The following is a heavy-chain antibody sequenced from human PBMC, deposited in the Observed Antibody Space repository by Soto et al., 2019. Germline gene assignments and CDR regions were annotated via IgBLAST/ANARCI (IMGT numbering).Heavy chain of an antibody. Sequence: GGSLRLSCAASGFTFSSYSMNWVRQAPGKGLEWVSSISSSSSYIYYADSVKGRFTISRDNAKNSLYLQMNSLRAEDTAVYYCARYYYDSSGYDGMDVWGQGTTVTVSS. D-gene: IGHD3-22*01. J-gene: IGHJ6*02. V-gene: IGHV3-21*01. CDR3: ARYYYDSSGYDGMDV. CDR1: GFTFSSYS. CDR2: ISSSSSYI.